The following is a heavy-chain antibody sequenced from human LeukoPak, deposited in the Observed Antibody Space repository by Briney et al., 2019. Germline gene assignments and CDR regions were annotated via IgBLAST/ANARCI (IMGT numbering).Heavy chain of an antibody. CDR1: GGSFSGYY. CDR3: ARREWLRLRTLSY. CDR2: INHSGST. Sequence: SETLSLTCAVYGGSFSGYYWSWIRQPPGKGREWIGEINHSGSTNYTPSLKSRITISVDTSKNQFSLKLSSVTAADTAVYYCARREWLRLRTLSYWGQGTLVTVSS. J-gene: IGHJ4*02. D-gene: IGHD5-12*01. V-gene: IGHV4-34*01.